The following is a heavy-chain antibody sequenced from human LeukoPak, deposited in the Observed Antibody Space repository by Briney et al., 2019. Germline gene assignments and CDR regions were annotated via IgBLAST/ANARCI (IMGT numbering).Heavy chain of an antibody. CDR2: INRDGSST. D-gene: IGHD6-13*01. J-gene: IGHJ4*02. CDR3: ARHEYSSSWYGVDY. Sequence: GGSLRLSCAAAGITFSIYWIHWVRQAPGEGLVWVSRINRDGSSTSYADSVKGRFTTARDNAKNTLYLQMNRLRAEDTAVYYWARHEYSSSWYGVDYWGQGTLVTVSS. CDR1: GITFSIYW. V-gene: IGHV3-74*01.